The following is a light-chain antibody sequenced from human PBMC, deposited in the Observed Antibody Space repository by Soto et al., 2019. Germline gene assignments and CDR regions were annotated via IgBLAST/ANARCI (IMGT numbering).Light chain of an antibody. CDR1: QSVNSK. V-gene: IGKV3-15*01. CDR3: QQYDDWPPWT. Sequence: EIVLTQSPATLSVSPGERATLSCRASQSVNSKLAWYQQKPGRAPRLLIYGASTRDTGTPPRFRGSGSGTEFTLTISSLQSEDSAVYYCQQYDDWPPWTFGPGTKVDIK. J-gene: IGKJ1*01. CDR2: GAS.